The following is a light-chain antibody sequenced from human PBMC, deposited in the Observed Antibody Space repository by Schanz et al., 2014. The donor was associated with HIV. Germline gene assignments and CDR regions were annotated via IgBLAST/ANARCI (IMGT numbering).Light chain of an antibody. V-gene: IGKV3-20*01. J-gene: IGKJ2*01. CDR1: QSVSSSY. CDR3: QQYGSSPRT. Sequence: IVLTQSPGTLSLSPGERATLSCRASQSVSSSYLAWYQQKPGQAPRLLIYGASSRATDIPDRFSGSGSGTDFTLTISSLEPEDIAVYYCQQYGSSPRTFGLGTKVEI. CDR2: GAS.